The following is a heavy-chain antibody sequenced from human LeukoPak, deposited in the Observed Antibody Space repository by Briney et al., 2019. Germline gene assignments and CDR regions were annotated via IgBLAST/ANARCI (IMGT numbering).Heavy chain of an antibody. J-gene: IGHJ4*02. CDR2: INHSGST. Sequence: SETLSLTCAVYGGSFSGYYWSWIRQPPGKGLEWIGEINHSGSTSYNPSLKSRVTVSVDTSKNQFSLKLSSVTAADTAVYYCARGRGFGYWGQGTLVTVSS. V-gene: IGHV4-34*01. CDR3: ARGRGFGY. CDR1: GGSFSGYY. D-gene: IGHD3-10*01.